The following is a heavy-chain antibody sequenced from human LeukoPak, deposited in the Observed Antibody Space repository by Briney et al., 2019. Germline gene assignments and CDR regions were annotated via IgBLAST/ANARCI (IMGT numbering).Heavy chain of an antibody. Sequence: GASVRVSCKASGYTFTSYYMHWVRQAPGQGLEWMGRINPNSGGTNYAQKFQGRVTMTRDTSISTAYMELSRLRSDDTAVYYCARGPMTGYSGYDALFWGQGTLVTVSS. CDR3: ARGPMTGYSGYDALF. J-gene: IGHJ4*02. CDR1: GYTFTSYY. CDR2: INPNSGGT. V-gene: IGHV1-2*06. D-gene: IGHD5-12*01.